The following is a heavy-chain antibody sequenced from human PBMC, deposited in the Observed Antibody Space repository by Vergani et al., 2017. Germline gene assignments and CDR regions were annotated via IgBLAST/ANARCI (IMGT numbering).Heavy chain of an antibody. V-gene: IGHV3-7*01. J-gene: IGHJ3*02. CDR2: IKQDGSEK. CDR3: ARDIMMLTDAFDI. Sequence: EVQLVESGGGLVQPGGSLRLSCAASGFTFSSYWMSWVRQAPGKGLEWVANIKQDGSEKYYVDSVKGRFTISRDNAKNSLYLQMNSLRAEDTAVYYCARDIMMLTDAFDIWGQGTMVTVSS. CDR1: GFTFSSYW. D-gene: IGHD3-16*01.